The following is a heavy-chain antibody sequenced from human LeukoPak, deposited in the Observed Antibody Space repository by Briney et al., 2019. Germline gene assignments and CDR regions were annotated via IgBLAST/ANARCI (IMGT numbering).Heavy chain of an antibody. CDR2: IRYDGNNK. J-gene: IGHJ4*02. CDR3: AKDWVFHY. D-gene: IGHD6-13*01. V-gene: IGHV3-30*02. CDR1: GFTFSSYG. Sequence: GGSLRLSCAASGFTFSSYGMPWVRQAPGKGLEWVAFIRYDGNNKYYADSVKGRFTVSRDNSKNTLYLQMNSLRAEDTAVYYCAKDWVFHYWGQGTLVTVSS.